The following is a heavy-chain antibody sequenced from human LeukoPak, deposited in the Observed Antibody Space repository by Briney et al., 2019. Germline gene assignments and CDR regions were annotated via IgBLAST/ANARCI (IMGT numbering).Heavy chain of an antibody. J-gene: IGHJ4*02. Sequence: GGSLRLSCAASGAIFSNHAMSWVRPAPGKGLEWVSLISGTGVTTYYAASVKGRFTISRDNSKNTLYLQMNSLRAEDTALYYCASTSMVRGVITPFDYWGQGTLVTVSS. D-gene: IGHD3-10*01. CDR3: ASTSMVRGVITPFDY. CDR2: ISGTGVTT. CDR1: GAIFSNHA. V-gene: IGHV3-23*01.